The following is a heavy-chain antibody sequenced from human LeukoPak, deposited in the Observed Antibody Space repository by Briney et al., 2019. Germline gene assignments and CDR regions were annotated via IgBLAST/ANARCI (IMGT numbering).Heavy chain of an antibody. D-gene: IGHD3-9*01. CDR2: TYSSGSP. CDR1: GDSISSYY. CDR3: ARLAYDILTGYSYYYYYLDV. Sequence: SETLSLTCAASGDSISSYYWSWIRQPPGKGLEWIWDTYSSGSPNYNPSLKSRVNVSVDTSKNQFSLKLSSVAAADTAVYYCARLAYDILTGYSYYYYYLDVWGKGSTVTVSS. J-gene: IGHJ6*03. V-gene: IGHV4-4*09.